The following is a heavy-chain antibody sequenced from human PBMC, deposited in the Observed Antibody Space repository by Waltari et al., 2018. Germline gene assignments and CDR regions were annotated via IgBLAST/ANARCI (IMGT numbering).Heavy chain of an antibody. D-gene: IGHD6-13*01. J-gene: IGHJ4*02. Sequence: EVQLVESGGGLVQPGGSLRLSCAASGFTFSSSWMSWVRKAPGKGLEWVANIRQDGSMKFYVDSVRGRFTISRDNAKNSLYLQMSSLRAEDTGVYYCATSAAAAGNDWGQGTLVTVSS. CDR3: ATSAAAAGND. V-gene: IGHV3-7*01. CDR2: IRQDGSMK. CDR1: GFTFSSSW.